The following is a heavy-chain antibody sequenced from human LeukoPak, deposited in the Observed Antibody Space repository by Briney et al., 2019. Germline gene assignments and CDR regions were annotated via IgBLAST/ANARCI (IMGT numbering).Heavy chain of an antibody. J-gene: IGHJ3*02. CDR3: ARSVRGRGSFFRARDQYAFDI. CDR2: FDPEDGET. CDR1: GYTLTELS. D-gene: IGHD3-10*01. V-gene: IGHV1-24*01. Sequence: GASVKVSCKVSGYTLTELSMHWVRQAPGKGLEWMGGFDPEDGETIYAQKFQGRVTMTRNTSISTAYMELSSLRSEDTAVYYCARSVRGRGSFFRARDQYAFDIWGQGTMVTVSS.